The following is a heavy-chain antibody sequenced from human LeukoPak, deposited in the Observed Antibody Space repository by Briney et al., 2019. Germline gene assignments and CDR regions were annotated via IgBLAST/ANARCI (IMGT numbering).Heavy chain of an antibody. D-gene: IGHD1-1*01. V-gene: IGHV3-30*18. CDR2: ISYDGSNK. Sequence: PGGSLRLSCAASGFTFSSYGMHWIRQAPGKGLEWVAVISYDGSNKYYADSVKGRFTISRDNSKNTLNLQMNSLRAEDTAVYHCAKKQQAGTGWNYMDVWGTGTTVTVSS. J-gene: IGHJ6*03. CDR1: GFTFSSYG. CDR3: AKKQQAGTGWNYMDV.